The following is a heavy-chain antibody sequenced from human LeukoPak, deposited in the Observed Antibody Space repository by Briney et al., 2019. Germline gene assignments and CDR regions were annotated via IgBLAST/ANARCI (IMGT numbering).Heavy chain of an antibody. CDR3: ARDTGYWFDP. CDR1: GYSISSGYY. V-gene: IGHV4-38-2*02. J-gene: IGHJ5*02. CDR2: IYHSGST. Sequence: SETLSLTCTVSGYSISSGYYWGWIRQPPGKGLEWIGSIYHSGSTYYNPSLKSRVTISVDTSKNQFSLKLSSVTAADTAVYYCARDTGYWFDPWGQGTLVTVSS. D-gene: IGHD1-14*01.